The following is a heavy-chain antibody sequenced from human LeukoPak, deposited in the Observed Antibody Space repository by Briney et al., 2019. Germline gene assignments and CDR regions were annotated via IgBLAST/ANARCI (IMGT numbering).Heavy chain of an antibody. D-gene: IGHD2-2*02. J-gene: IGHJ6*02. CDR2: INDSGST. V-gene: IGHV4-34*01. CDR3: ARLYTPISGMDV. Sequence: SETLSLTCAVYGGSFSGYYWTWIRQSPGKGLEWIGEINDSGSTNYNPSLKSRVTISVDTSKNQFSLKLSSVTAADTAVYYCARLYTPISGMDVWGQGTTVTVSS. CDR1: GGSFSGYY.